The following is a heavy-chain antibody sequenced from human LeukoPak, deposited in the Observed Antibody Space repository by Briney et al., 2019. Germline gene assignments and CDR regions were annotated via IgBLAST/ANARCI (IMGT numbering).Heavy chain of an antibody. V-gene: IGHV5-51*01. D-gene: IGHD6-6*01. CDR1: GYSFTTYW. CDR3: ARRGRSSHYFDY. J-gene: IGHJ4*02. CDR2: IYPGDSDT. Sequence: GESLKISCKGSGYSFTTYWIGWVRQVPGKGLEWMGIIYPGDSDTRYSPSFQGQVTMSADKSISTAYLQWSSLKASDTAMSYCARRGRSSHYFDYWGQGTLVTVSS.